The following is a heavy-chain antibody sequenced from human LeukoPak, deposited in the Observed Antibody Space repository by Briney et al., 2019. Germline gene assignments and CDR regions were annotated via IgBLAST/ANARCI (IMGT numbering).Heavy chain of an antibody. V-gene: IGHV1-3*01. CDR2: INAGNGNT. Sequence: ASVKVSCKASGYTFTSYAMHWVRQAPGQRLEWMGWINAGNGNTKYSQKFQSRVTITRDTSASTAYMELSSLRSEDTAVYYCARGASMVRGVIPSEGYYGMDVWGKGTTVTVSS. J-gene: IGHJ6*04. CDR3: ARGASMVRGVIPSEGYYGMDV. CDR1: GYTFTSYA. D-gene: IGHD3-10*01.